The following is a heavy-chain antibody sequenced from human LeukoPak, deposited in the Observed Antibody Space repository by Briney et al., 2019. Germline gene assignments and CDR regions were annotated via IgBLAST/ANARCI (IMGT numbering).Heavy chain of an antibody. CDR1: GFTFSSYA. CDR3: AKVAWRYYDSSGYSDFDY. J-gene: IGHJ4*02. CDR2: ISGSGGST. D-gene: IGHD3-22*01. Sequence: GGSLRLSCAASGFTFSSYAMSWVRQAPGKGLEWVSAISGSGGSTYYADSVKGRFTISRDNSKNTLYLQMNSLRAEDTAVYYCAKVAWRYYDSSGYSDFDYWGQGTLVTVSS. V-gene: IGHV3-23*01.